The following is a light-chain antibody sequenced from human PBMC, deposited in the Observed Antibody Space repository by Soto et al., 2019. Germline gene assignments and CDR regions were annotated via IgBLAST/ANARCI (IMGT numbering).Light chain of an antibody. J-gene: IGLJ2*01. Sequence: SVPTQPPSLSPAPGQTVTSSCSGRYSNMGNNFGSWYQQLPGTALKLSIEYKNKRPSGIPDRFSGSKSGTSVTLGITGLQTGDEADYYCGTWGYALGAVVFGGGTK. CDR1: YSNMGNNF. CDR3: GTWGYALGAVV. CDR2: YKN. V-gene: IGLV1-51*01.